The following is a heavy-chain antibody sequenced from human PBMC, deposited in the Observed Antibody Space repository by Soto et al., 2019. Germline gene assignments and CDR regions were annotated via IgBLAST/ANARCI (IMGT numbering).Heavy chain of an antibody. CDR2: LSSNGATK. J-gene: IGHJ4*02. V-gene: IGHV3-30*18. CDR3: AKDRDTTLKHCFDY. D-gene: IGHD1-1*01. CDR1: GFTFSDYG. Sequence: QVQLMESGGGVVQPGRSLRLSCRASGFTFSDYGMHWLRQAPGKGLEWVAVLSSNGATKYYADSVRGRFTISRDSSKNTLYPQMNSLRVEDTAVYYCAKDRDTTLKHCFDYWGQGTPVTVSS.